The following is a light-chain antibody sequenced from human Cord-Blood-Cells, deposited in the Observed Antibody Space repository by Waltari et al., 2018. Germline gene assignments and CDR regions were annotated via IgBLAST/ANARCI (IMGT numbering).Light chain of an antibody. J-gene: IGKJ4*01. CDR2: DAS. CDR3: QQYGSSPPLT. V-gene: IGKV3D-20*01. CDR1: LSVSSSY. Sequence: EIVLTQSPTTLSLSPGERATLPSGASLSVSSSYLAWYQQKPGLAPRLLIYDASSRATGIPDRFSGSGSGTDFTLTISRLEPEDFAVYYCQQYGSSPPLTFGGGTKVEIK.